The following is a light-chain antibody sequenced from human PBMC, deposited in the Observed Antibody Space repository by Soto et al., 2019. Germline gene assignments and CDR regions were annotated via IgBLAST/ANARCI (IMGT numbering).Light chain of an antibody. J-gene: IGKJ3*01. CDR2: GAS. Sequence: EVVVTQSPGTLSLSPGARATLSCRASHSVSGSYLTWYQQKPGQAPRLLIYGASSRATGIPDRFSGSGSGTDFTLTISRLEPEDFAVYYCQYYGSSVFTFGPGTKVDIK. CDR1: HSVSGSY. CDR3: QYYGSSVFT. V-gene: IGKV3-20*01.